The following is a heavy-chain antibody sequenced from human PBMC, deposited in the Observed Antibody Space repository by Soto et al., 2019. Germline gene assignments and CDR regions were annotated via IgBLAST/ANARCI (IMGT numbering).Heavy chain of an antibody. Sequence: SETLSLTCTVSGGSVSSGSYYWSWIRQPPGKGLEWIGYIYYSGSTNYNPSLKSRVTISVDTSKNQFSLKLSSVTAADTAVYYCVAILVVVAANNWFDPWGQGTLVTV. CDR1: GGSVSSGSYY. CDR2: IYYSGST. V-gene: IGHV4-61*01. CDR3: VAILVVVAANNWFDP. D-gene: IGHD2-15*01. J-gene: IGHJ5*02.